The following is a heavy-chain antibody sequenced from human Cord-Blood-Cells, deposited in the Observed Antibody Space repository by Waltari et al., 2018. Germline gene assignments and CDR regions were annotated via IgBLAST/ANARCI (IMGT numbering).Heavy chain of an antibody. D-gene: IGHD3-10*01. CDR3: TSPTTMVRGVDY. Sequence: EVQLVESGGGLVQPGGSLKLSCAASGFTFSGSAMHWVRQASGKGLKWVGRNRSKATSYATAYAASVKGRFTSSRDDSKNTAYLQMNSLKTEDTAVYYCTSPTTMVRGVDYWGQGTLVTVSS. CDR2: NRSKATSYAT. CDR1: GFTFSGSA. J-gene: IGHJ4*02. V-gene: IGHV3-73*02.